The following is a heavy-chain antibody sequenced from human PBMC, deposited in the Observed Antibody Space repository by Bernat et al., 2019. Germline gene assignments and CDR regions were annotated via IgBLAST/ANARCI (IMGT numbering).Heavy chain of an antibody. V-gene: IGHV3-15*07. CDR3: TTDPTYYYGSGSYYPDDY. J-gene: IGHJ4*02. CDR2: IKSKTDGGTT. D-gene: IGHD3-10*01. Sequence: EVQLVESGGGLVKPGGSLRLSCAASGFTFSNAWMNWVRHAPGKGLEWVGRIKSKTDGGTTDYAAPVKGRFTISRDDSKNTLYLQMNSLKTEDTAVYYCTTDPTYYYGSGSYYPDDYWGQGTLVTVSS. CDR1: GFTFSNAW.